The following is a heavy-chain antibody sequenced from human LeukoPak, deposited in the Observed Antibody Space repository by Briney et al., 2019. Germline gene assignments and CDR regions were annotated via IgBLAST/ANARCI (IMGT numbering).Heavy chain of an antibody. Sequence: GGSLRLSCAASGFTFSNNYMHWVRRAPGKGLVWVSRIDRDGSSTTYADSVKGRFTISRGNAKNTLYLQMNSLRAEVTAVYYCAREHRNEGPTAYSWGQGTLVTVSS. D-gene: IGHD4-17*01. V-gene: IGHV3-74*01. CDR2: IDRDGSST. CDR1: GFTFSNNY. J-gene: IGHJ4*02. CDR3: AREHRNEGPTAYS.